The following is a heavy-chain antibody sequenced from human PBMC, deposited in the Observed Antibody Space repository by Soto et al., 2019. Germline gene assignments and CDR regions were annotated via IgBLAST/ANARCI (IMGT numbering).Heavy chain of an antibody. CDR2: ISGSGGST. J-gene: IGHJ4*02. V-gene: IGHV3-23*01. CDR3: AKDTPPGTNRGEYYFDY. Sequence: GGSLRLSCAASGFTFSSYAMSWVRQAPGKGLEWVSAISGSGGSTYYADSVKGRFTISRDNSKNTLYLQMNSLRAEDTAVYYCAKDTPPGTNRGEYYFDYWGQGTLVTVSS. D-gene: IGHD1-7*01. CDR1: GFTFSSYA.